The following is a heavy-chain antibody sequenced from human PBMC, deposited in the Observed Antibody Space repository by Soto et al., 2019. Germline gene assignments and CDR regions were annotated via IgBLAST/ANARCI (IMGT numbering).Heavy chain of an antibody. CDR2: IIPVLGRA. J-gene: IGHJ4*02. CDR1: GGTFDTFA. Sequence: QVQLVQSGAEVKKPGSSVKVSCKASGGTFDTFAFSWVRQAPGQGLEWLGGIIPVLGRANYAQRFQDRVSASADGYTSTAFMELSSLNSDDTAVYYCARGPWTQEGPKYYFDFWGQGTLVNVSS. V-gene: IGHV1-69*01. CDR3: ARGPWTQEGPKYYFDF. D-gene: IGHD5-18*01.